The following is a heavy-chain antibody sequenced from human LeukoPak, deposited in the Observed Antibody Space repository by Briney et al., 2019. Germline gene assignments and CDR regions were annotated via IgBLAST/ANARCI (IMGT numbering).Heavy chain of an antibody. J-gene: IGHJ5*01. CDR3: VRHQYYYGAGSYYVFDS. Sequence: TSETLSLTCTVSGGSIGISSSYWGWIRQPPGKGLEWIGSIYYSGSTYYNPSLKSRVTISVDTSKNQFSLKLSSVTAADTAVYYCVRHQYYYGAGSYYVFDSWGQGTLVTVSS. CDR2: IYYSGST. V-gene: IGHV4-39*01. D-gene: IGHD3-10*01. CDR1: GGSIGISSSY.